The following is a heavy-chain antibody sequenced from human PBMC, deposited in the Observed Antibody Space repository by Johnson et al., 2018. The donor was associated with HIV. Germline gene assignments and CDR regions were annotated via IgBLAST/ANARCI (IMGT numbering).Heavy chain of an antibody. D-gene: IGHD4-23*01. J-gene: IGHJ3*02. CDR2: LKSKSAGGTT. CDR1: GFILSNAW. CDR3: TTDLPVGYYGGNWTYDAFDI. Sequence: VQLVESGGGLVKPGGSLRLFCAASGFILSNAWMSWVRQGPGKGLEWVGRLKSKSAGGTTGFAAPVNGRFTISGDGSKNTLYLQMNSLKTADTAVYYCTTDLPVGYYGGNWTYDAFDIWGQGTMVTVSS. V-gene: IGHV3-15*01.